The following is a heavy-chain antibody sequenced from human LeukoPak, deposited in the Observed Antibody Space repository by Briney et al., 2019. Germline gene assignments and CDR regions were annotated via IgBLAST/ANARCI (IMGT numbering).Heavy chain of an antibody. D-gene: IGHD3-22*01. V-gene: IGHV4-30-2*01. CDR1: GGPISSGGYS. CDR3: VSSPYYYDSSGYLNAFDI. J-gene: IGHJ3*02. Sequence: SQTLSLTCAVSGGPISSGGYSWSWIRQPPGKGLEWIGYIYHSGSTYYNPSLKSRVTISVDRSKNQFSLKLSSVTAADTAVYYCVSSPYYYDSSGYLNAFDIWGQGTMVTVSS. CDR2: IYHSGST.